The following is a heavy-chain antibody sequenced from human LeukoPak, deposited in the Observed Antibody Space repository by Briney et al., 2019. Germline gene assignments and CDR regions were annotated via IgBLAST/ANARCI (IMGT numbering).Heavy chain of an antibody. CDR3: ARAAWELRSLDY. D-gene: IGHD1-26*01. Sequence: PGGSLRLSCAASGFTFSSYEMNWVRQAPGKGLEWVSYISSSGSTIYYADSVKGRFTISRDNAKNSLYLQMNSLRAEDTAVYYCARAAWELRSLDYWGQGTLVTVSS. V-gene: IGHV3-48*03. CDR2: ISSSGSTI. CDR1: GFTFSSYE. J-gene: IGHJ4*02.